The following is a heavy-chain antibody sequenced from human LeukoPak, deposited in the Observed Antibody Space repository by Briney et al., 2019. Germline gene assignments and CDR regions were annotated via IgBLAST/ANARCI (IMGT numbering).Heavy chain of an antibody. CDR3: ARDQGNWFDP. J-gene: IGHJ5*02. CDR1: GFTFSTYT. CDR2: INNDGSSA. Sequence: GGSLRLSCAASGFTFSTYTMNCVRQTPGKGLIYISRINNDGSSANYADSVRGRFTISRDNAENTLYLQMNSLRAEDTAVYYCARDQGNWFDPWGQGTLVTVSS. V-gene: IGHV3-74*01.